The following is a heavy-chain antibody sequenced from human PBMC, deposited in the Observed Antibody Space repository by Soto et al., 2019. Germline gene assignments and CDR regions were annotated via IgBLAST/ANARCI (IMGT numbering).Heavy chain of an antibody. V-gene: IGHV3-30*18. J-gene: IGHJ4*02. CDR1: GFTFSSYG. D-gene: IGHD3-22*01. Sequence: GSLRLSCAASGFTFSSYGMHWVRQAPGKGLEWVAVISYDGSNKYYADSVKGRFTISRDNSKNTLYLQMNSLRAEDTAVYYCAKGPAETYYYDSSGFDYWGQGTLVTVSS. CDR3: AKGPAETYYYDSSGFDY. CDR2: ISYDGSNK.